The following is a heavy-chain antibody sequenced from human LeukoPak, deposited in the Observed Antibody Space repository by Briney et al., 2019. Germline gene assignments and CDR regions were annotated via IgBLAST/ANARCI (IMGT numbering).Heavy chain of an antibody. CDR3: VKRGRQGDYAYDS. CDR1: GFTFSSYA. J-gene: IGHJ4*02. V-gene: IGHV3-64D*06. Sequence: GGSLRLSCSASGFTFSSYAMHWVRQAPGKGLEYVSSISTDGGSTFYADSVKGRFTISRDNSKSTLYLQMSSLRGEDTAVYYCVKRGRQGDYAYDSWGQGALVTASS. CDR2: ISTDGGST. D-gene: IGHD4-17*01.